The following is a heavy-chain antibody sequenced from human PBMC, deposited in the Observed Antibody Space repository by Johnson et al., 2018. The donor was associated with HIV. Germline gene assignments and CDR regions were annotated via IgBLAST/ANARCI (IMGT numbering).Heavy chain of an antibody. CDR3: EKSVGVVSVGNNDEAVES. CDR1: GFPFSSYG. V-gene: IGHV3-30*18. CDR2: ISHDESIE. J-gene: IGHJ3*01. Sequence: QLQLVASGGGVVQPGRSLRLSCAASGFPFSSYGMHWVRQAPGKGLEWVAFISHDESIEYYVDSVKGRFTISRDNPWNTLYLQMNNRTREDKAGYYCEKSVGVVSVGNNDEAVESGGKGTMVTVAS. D-gene: IGHD3-3*01.